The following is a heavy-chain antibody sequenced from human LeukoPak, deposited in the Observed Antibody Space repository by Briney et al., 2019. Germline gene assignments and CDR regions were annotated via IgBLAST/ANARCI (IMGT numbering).Heavy chain of an antibody. CDR1: GGSFSGYY. V-gene: IGHV4-34*01. D-gene: IGHD5-12*01. Sequence: PSETLSLTCAVYGGSFSGYYWSWIRQPPGKGLEWIGEINHSGSTNYNPSLKSRVTISVDTSKNQFSLKLSSVTAADTAVYYCARVLSRWILWVFDYWGQGTLVTVSS. J-gene: IGHJ4*02. CDR3: ARVLSRWILWVFDY. CDR2: INHSGST.